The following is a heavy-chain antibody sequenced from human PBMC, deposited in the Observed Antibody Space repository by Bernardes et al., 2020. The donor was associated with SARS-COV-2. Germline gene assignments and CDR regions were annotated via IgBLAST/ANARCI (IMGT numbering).Heavy chain of an antibody. CDR2: INSYWSST. CDR3: GSQGYCTGGTCQYY. CDR1: GFTLSSYW. D-gene: IGHD2-8*02. J-gene: IGHJ4*02. Sequence: GGSLRLSCAASGFTLSSYWMHWVRQVPGQGLVWVSRINSYWSSTSYADSVKGRFMISRDNAKNTLYLQMDSLRAEDTAVYYCGSQGYCTGGTCQYYWGQGTLVTVSS. V-gene: IGHV3-74*01.